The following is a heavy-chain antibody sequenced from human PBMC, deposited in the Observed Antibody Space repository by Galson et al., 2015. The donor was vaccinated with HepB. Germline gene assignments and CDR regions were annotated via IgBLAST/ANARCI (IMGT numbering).Heavy chain of an antibody. Sequence: QSGAEVKKPGESLKISCKGSGYSFTSYWIGWVRQMPGKGLEWMGIIYPGDSDTRYSPSFQGQVSISADKSTSTAYMELSSLRSEGTAVYYCARDMYLVERMTTVTTSGENDAFDIWGQGTMVTVSS. CDR1: GYSFTSYW. J-gene: IGHJ3*02. V-gene: IGHV5-51*01. CDR3: ARDMYLVERMTTVTTSGENDAFDI. D-gene: IGHD4-17*01. CDR2: IYPGDSDT.